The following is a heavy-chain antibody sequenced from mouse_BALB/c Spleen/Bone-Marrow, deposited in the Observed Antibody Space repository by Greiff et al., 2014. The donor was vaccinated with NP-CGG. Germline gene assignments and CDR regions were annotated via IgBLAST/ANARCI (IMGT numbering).Heavy chain of an antibody. CDR1: GYTFTSYW. D-gene: IGHD1-1*01. CDR3: TREGYYGSSYLDY. CDR2: IYPSDSYT. J-gene: IGHJ2*01. Sequence: VQLVESGAELVRPGASVKLSCKASGYTFTSYWINWVKQRPGQGLEWIGNIYPSDSYTNYNQKFKDKATLTVDKSSSTAYMQLSSPTSEDSAVYYCTREGYYGSSYLDYWGQGTTLTVSS. V-gene: IGHV1-69*02.